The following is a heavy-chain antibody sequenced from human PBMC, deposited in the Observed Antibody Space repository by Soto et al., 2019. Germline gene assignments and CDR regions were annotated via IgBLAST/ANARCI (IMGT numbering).Heavy chain of an antibody. CDR1: GFTFSSYG. Sequence: QVQLVESGGGVVQPGRSLRLSCAASGFTFSSYGMHWVRQAPGKGLEWVAVISYDGRNNYYADSVKGRFTISRDNSKNTLFLQMNSLRAEDTAVYYGAKYPTVVEAFYYYGMDVWGQGTTVTVSS. D-gene: IGHD2-2*01. CDR3: AKYPTVVEAFYYYGMDV. CDR2: ISYDGRNN. J-gene: IGHJ6*02. V-gene: IGHV3-30*18.